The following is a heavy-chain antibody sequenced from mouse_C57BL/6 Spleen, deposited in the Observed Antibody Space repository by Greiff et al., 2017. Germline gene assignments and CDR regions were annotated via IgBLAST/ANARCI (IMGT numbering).Heavy chain of an antibody. D-gene: IGHD2-3*01. J-gene: IGHJ2*01. V-gene: IGHV6-3*01. CDR3: TGGGYDGYYVAY. CDR1: GFTFSNYW. CDR2: IRLKSDNSAT. Sequence: EVKVEESGGGLVQPGGSMKLSCVASGFTFSNYWMNWVRQSPEKGLEWVAKIRLKSDNSATHYAESVKGRFTISRDDSKSSVYLQMNSLRAEDTAIYYCTGGGYDGYYVAYWGQGTTLTVSS.